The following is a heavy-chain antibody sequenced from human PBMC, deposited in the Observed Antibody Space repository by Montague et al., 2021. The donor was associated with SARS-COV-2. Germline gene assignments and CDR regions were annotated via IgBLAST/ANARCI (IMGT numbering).Heavy chain of an antibody. CDR1: GGSISSSSYY. CDR2: IYYSGST. V-gene: IGHV4-39*01. J-gene: IGHJ4*02. D-gene: IGHD3-10*01. Sequence: SETLSLTCTVSGGSISSSSYYWGWIRQPPGKGLEWIGNIYYSGSTYYNPSLKSRVTLSVDTSKNQFSLKLCSVTAADTAVYYCAGGCGSGSYSSWGQGTLVTVSS. CDR3: AGGCGSGSYSS.